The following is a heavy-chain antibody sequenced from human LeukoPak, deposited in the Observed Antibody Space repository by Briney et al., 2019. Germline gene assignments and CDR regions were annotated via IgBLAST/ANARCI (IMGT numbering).Heavy chain of an antibody. V-gene: IGHV4-34*01. CDR2: INHSGST. CDR3: ARRPIFGWFDP. D-gene: IGHD3-3*01. CDR1: GGSFSGYY. Sequence: SETLSLTCAVYGGSFSGYYWSWIRQPPGKGLEWIGEINHSGSTNYNPSLKSRVTISVDTSKNQFSLKLSSVTAADTAVYYCARRPIFGWFDPWGQGTLVTVSS. J-gene: IGHJ5*02.